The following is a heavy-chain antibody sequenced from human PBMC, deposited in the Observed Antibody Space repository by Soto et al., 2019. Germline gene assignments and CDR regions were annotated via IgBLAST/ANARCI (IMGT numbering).Heavy chain of an antibody. CDR3: ATNWNYVRLSPYYYYMDV. V-gene: IGHV1-18*01. CDR2: FDAYDGNT. D-gene: IGHD1-7*01. Sequence: GASVKVSCKASGYTFTSYGISWVRQAPGQGLEWMGCFDAYDGNTNYAQKPQGRVTMTEDTSTDTAYMELSSLRSEDTAVYYCATNWNYVRLSPYYYYMDVWSKGTTVTVSS. J-gene: IGHJ6*03. CDR1: GYTFTSYG.